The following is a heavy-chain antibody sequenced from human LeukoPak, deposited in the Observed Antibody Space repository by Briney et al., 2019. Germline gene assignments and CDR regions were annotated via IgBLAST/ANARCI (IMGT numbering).Heavy chain of an antibody. CDR3: ARVEFWSGYPDYFDY. CDR1: GFTFRSYW. Sequence: GGSLRLSCAASGFTFRSYWMHWVRQAPGKGLVWVSRINNDGSSTSYADSVKGRFTISRDNAKNTLYLQMNSLRAEDTAVYYCARVEFWSGYPDYFDYWGQGTLVTVSS. J-gene: IGHJ4*02. V-gene: IGHV3-74*01. CDR2: INNDGSST. D-gene: IGHD3-3*01.